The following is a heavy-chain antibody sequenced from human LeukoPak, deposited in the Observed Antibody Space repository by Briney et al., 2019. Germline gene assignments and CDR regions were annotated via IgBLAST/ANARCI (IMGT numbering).Heavy chain of an antibody. CDR1: GFTFSSYT. D-gene: IGHD1-1*01. J-gene: IGHJ4*02. V-gene: IGHV3-48*01. CDR2: ISSGSGAI. CDR3: ARDRYLGLDY. Sequence: GGSLRLSCTASGFTFSSYTMNWVRQAPGKGLEWVSYISSGSGAIYYADSVKGRFTISRDNAENSLYLQMNSLRVEDTAVYYCARDRYLGLDYWGQGTLVTVSS.